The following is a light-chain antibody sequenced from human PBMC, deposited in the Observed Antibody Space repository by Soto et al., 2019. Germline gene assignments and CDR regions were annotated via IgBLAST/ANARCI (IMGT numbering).Light chain of an antibody. V-gene: IGKV3-20*01. J-gene: IGKJ1*01. CDR2: DAS. CDR3: QQYVSTPLT. Sequence: EIVLTQSPGTLSLSPGERATLSCRASETFSSTYLAWYQQKPGQAPSLLIYDASIRATGIPDRFSGSGSGTDFTLTISRLEPEDFAVYYCQQYVSTPLTFGQGTKLDTK. CDR1: ETFSSTY.